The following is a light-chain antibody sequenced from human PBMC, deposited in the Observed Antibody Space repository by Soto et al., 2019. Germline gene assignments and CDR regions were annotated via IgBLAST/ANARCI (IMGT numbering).Light chain of an antibody. CDR1: QSVTSN. CDR2: AAS. Sequence: EIVLTQSPDTLAGSSGEVATLSCWASQSVTSNLAWYQQKRGQAPRLLIYAASTRATGVPARFSGSGSGTEFTLTISSLQSEDFAVYYCQQYNNWPPITFGQGTRLEI. V-gene: IGKV3D-15*01. CDR3: QQYNNWPPIT. J-gene: IGKJ5*01.